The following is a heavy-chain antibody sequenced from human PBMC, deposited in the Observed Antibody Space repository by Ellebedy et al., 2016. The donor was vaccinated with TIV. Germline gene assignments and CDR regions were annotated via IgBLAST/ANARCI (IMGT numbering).Heavy chain of an antibody. J-gene: IGHJ6*02. CDR1: GYSFTSHD. Sequence: AASVKVSCNASGYSFTSHDIIWVRHATRQRLEWMGWTNPNNGNTGYAQKFQGRLTMTRHTSISTAYMELSSLGAEDTAVYYCAAGGDNDSLDVWGQGTTVTVSS. V-gene: IGHV1-8*02. D-gene: IGHD2-21*02. CDR2: TNPNNGNT. CDR3: AAGGDNDSLDV.